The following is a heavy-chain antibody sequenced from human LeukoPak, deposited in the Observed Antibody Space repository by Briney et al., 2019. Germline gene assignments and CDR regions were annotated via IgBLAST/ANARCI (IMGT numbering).Heavy chain of an antibody. D-gene: IGHD2-2*01. J-gene: IGHJ3*02. CDR2: INAGNGNT. CDR1: GYTFINFA. V-gene: IGHV1-3*01. Sequence: ASVKVSCKASGYTFINFAINWGRQAPGQRPEWMGWINAGNGNTKYSQKFQGRVTITRDTSASTAYMELSSLTSEDTAVYYCARDGAPSPNAFDIWGQGTMVTVSS. CDR3: ARDGAPSPNAFDI.